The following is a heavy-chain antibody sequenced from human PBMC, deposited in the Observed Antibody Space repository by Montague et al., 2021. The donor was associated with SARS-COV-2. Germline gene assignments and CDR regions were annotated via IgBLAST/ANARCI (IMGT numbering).Heavy chain of an antibody. D-gene: IGHD3-16*01. CDR1: GGSISGHY. J-gene: IGHJ2*01. CDR3: AREYRIELWQTNWYFGL. Sequence: SETLSLTCSVSGGSISGHYWSWIRQPPGKGLEWIGYIYNSGNTKYNPSLKSRVSISVDTSKNQFSLRLSSVTAADTAVYYCAREYRIELWQTNWYFGLWGRGTLVTVSS. CDR2: IYNSGNT. V-gene: IGHV4-59*11.